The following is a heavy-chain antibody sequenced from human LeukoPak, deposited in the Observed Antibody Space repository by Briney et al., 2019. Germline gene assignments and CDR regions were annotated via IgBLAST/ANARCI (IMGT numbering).Heavy chain of an antibody. CDR1: GGSISSSSYY. CDR2: IYYSGST. Sequence: SETLSLTCTVSGGSISSSSYYWGWIRQPPGKGLEWIGSIYYSGSTYYNPSLKSRVTISVDTSKNQFSLKLTSVTAADTAVYYCARGYSSSWYLNWFDPWGQGTLVTVSS. J-gene: IGHJ5*02. V-gene: IGHV4-39*07. CDR3: ARGYSSSWYLNWFDP. D-gene: IGHD6-13*01.